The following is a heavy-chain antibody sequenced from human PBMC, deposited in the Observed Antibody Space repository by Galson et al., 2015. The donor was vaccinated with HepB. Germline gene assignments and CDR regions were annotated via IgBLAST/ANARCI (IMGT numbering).Heavy chain of an antibody. CDR2: ISGSGYTT. J-gene: IGHJ4*02. CDR1: GFTFSSYA. V-gene: IGHV3-23*01. D-gene: IGHD2-15*01. CDR3: ATAYRCSGGRCDSLGDY. Sequence: SLRLSCAASGFTFSSYAMSWVRQAPGKGLEWVSAISGSGYTTYYGDSAEGRFTISRDNSKNTLYLQLNSLRAEDTAIYYCATAYRCSGGRCDSLGDYGGQGALVTVSA.